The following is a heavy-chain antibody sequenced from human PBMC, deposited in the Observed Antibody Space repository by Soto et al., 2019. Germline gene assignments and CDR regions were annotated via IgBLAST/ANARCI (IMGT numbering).Heavy chain of an antibody. CDR1: GYTFTSYY. D-gene: IGHD3-3*01. J-gene: IGHJ5*02. V-gene: IGHV1-46*01. CDR3: ARDGYDFWSGSHWFDP. Sequence: ASVEVSCKASGYTFTSYYMHWVLQAPGQGLEWMGIINPSGGSTSYAQKFQGRVTMTRDTSTSTVYMELSSLRSEDTAVYYCARDGYDFWSGSHWFDPWGQGTLVTVLL. CDR2: INPSGGST.